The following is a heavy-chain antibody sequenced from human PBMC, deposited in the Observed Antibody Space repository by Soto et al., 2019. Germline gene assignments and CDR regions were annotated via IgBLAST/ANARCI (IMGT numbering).Heavy chain of an antibody. CDR1: GGSFSGYY. CDR2: INHSGST. CDR3: ARGVTMVRGVIIFPSNKNYYYYYMDV. Sequence: QVQLQQWGAGLLKPSETLSLTCAVYGGSFSGYYWSWIRQPPGKGLEWIGEINHSGSTNYNPSLKSRVTISVDTSKNQFSLKLSSVTAADTAVYYCARGVTMVRGVIIFPSNKNYYYYYMDVWGKGTTVTVSS. D-gene: IGHD3-10*01. V-gene: IGHV4-34*01. J-gene: IGHJ6*03.